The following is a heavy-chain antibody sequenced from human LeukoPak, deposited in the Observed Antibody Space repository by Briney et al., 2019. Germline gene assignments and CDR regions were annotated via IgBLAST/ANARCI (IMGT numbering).Heavy chain of an antibody. J-gene: IGHJ6*02. V-gene: IGHV3-30*18. CDR2: ISYDGSNK. CDR1: GFTFSSYG. Sequence: GGSLRLSCAASGFTFSSYGMHWVRQAPGKGLEWVAVISYDGSNKYYADSVKGRFTISRDNSKNTLYLQMNSLRAEDTTVYYCAKEMWPDTMVRGVSSYYGMDVWGQGTTVTVSS. D-gene: IGHD3-10*01. CDR3: AKEMWPDTMVRGVSSYYGMDV.